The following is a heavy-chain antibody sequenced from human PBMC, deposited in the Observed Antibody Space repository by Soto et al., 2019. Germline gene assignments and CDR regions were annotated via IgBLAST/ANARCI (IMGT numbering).Heavy chain of an antibody. J-gene: IGHJ6*02. V-gene: IGHV3-33*01. D-gene: IGHD3-3*01. Sequence: PGGSLRLSCAASGFTFSSYGMHWVRQAPGKGLEWVAVIWYDGSNKYYADSVKGRFTISRDNSKNTLYLQMNSLRAEDTAVYYCARDHDYAFWSGYYTGYYYYGMDVWGQGTTVTVS. CDR1: GFTFSSYG. CDR3: ARDHDYAFWSGYYTGYYYYGMDV. CDR2: IWYDGSNK.